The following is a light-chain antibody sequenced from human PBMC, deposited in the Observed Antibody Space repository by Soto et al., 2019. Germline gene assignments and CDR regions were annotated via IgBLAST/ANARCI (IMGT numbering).Light chain of an antibody. CDR3: SSYTSSSLYV. CDR1: SSDVGGYNY. CDR2: EVS. V-gene: IGLV2-14*01. Sequence: QSVLTQPPSLSGAPGQRVTISCTGTSSDVGGYNYVSWYQQHPGKAPKLMIYEVSNRPSGVSNRFSGSKSGNTASLTISGLQAEDEADYYCSSYTSSSLYVFGTGTKVTVL. J-gene: IGLJ1*01.